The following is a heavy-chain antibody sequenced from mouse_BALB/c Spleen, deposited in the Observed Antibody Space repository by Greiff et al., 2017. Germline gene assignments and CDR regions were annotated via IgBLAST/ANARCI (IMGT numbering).Heavy chain of an antibody. CDR2: IHPSDGDT. CDR3: ARWGDYDVCAMDY. J-gene: IGHJ4*01. V-gene: IGHV1-69*02. D-gene: IGHD2-4*01. Sequence: VQLQQPGAELVRPGASVKLSCKASGYSFTSYWMHWVKQRPGQGLEWIGVIHPSDGDTSLNQKFKDKATLTVDKSSSTAYMQLSSPTSEDSAVYYCARWGDYDVCAMDYWGQGTSVTVSS. CDR1: GYSFTSYW.